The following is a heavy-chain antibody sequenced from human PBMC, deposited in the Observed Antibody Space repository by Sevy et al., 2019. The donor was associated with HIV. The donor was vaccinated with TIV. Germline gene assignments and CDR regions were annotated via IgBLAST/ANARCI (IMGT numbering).Heavy chain of an antibody. Sequence: GGSPRLSCVASGFTFTNYAMNWVRQAPGKGLQWVSAISGSGGTTYYADSVQGRFTISRDKSKYTLYLQMNSLRAEDTAVYYCAKVLARGVAVAGTAWGMDVWGQGTTVTVSS. CDR3: AKVLARGVAVAGTAWGMDV. J-gene: IGHJ6*02. CDR2: ISGSGGTT. V-gene: IGHV3-23*01. CDR1: GFTFTNYA. D-gene: IGHD6-19*01.